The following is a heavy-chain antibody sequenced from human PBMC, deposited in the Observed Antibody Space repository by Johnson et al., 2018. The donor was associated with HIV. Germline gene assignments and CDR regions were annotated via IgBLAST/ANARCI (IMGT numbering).Heavy chain of an antibody. CDR3: AREPLDGVYAFDI. D-gene: IGHD2-2*03. CDR2: IYSGGST. CDR1: GFTVSSNY. V-gene: IGHV3-66*01. J-gene: IGHJ3*02. Sequence: EKLVESGGGLVQPGGSLRLSCEASGFTVSSNYMNWVRQAPGQGLEWVSVIYSGGSTYYADSVKGRFTISRDNAKNTLYLQMNSLRAEDTAVYYCAREPLDGVYAFDIWGQGTMVTVSS.